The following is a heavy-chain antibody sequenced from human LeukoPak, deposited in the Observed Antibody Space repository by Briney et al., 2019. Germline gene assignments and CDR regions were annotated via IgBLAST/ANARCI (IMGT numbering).Heavy chain of an antibody. V-gene: IGHV3-74*01. D-gene: IGHD2-15*01. Sequence: GGSLRLSCAASGFTFTNNWMHWVRQAPTRGLVWVPRISHDGSSTNYADSVKGRFTISRDNTKNTLYLQMNSLRADETAVYYWARASGGAFDVWGQGTLVTVSS. CDR2: ISHDGSST. CDR1: GFTFTNNW. CDR3: ARASGGAFDV. J-gene: IGHJ3*01.